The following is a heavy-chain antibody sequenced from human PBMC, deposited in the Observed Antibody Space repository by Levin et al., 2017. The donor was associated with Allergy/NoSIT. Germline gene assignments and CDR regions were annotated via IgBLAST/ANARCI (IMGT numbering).Heavy chain of an antibody. D-gene: IGHD6-19*01. CDR3: ARTSVRRGWPGHYYFDY. V-gene: IGHV4-59*01. J-gene: IGHJ4*02. Sequence: SQTLSLTCTVSGGSISSYYWSWIRQPPGKGLEWIGYIYYSGSTNYNPSLKSRVTISVDTSKNQFSLKLSSVTAADTAVYYCARTSVRRGWPGHYYFDYWGQGTLVTVSS. CDR2: IYYSGST. CDR1: GGSISSYY.